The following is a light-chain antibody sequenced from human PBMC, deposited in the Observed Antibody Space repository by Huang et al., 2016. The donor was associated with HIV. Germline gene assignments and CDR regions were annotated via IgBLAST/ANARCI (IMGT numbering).Light chain of an antibody. CDR1: QNVRSS. CDR2: S. CDR3: QQYENWPPEYT. V-gene: IGKV3-15*01. J-gene: IGKJ2*01. Sequence: EIVLTQSPAILSVSPGERATLSCRASQNVRSSFAWYQQRPGASTRATGIPARFSGSGSGTEFTLTISSLQSEDFAVYYCQQYENWPPEYTFGQGTKLEL.